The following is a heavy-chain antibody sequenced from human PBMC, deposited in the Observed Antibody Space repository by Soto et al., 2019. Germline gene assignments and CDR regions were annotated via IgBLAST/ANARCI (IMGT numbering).Heavy chain of an antibody. CDR1: GGSISSGGYY. CDR2: IYFSGST. D-gene: IGHD3-3*01. CDR3: ATMTDQYYFDD. J-gene: IGHJ4*02. Sequence: SETLSLTCTVSGGSISSGGYYWSWIRQHPGKGLEWIGYIYFSGSTYYNPSLKSRVTISVDTSKNQFSLKLSSVTAADTAVYYCATMTDQYYFDDWGQGTLVTVSS. V-gene: IGHV4-31*03.